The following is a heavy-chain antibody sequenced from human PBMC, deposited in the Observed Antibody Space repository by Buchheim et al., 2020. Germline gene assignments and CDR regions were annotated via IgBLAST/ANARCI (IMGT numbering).Heavy chain of an antibody. Sequence: EVQLVESGGGLVKPGGSLRLSCAASGFTFSSYSMNWVRQAPGKGLEWVSSISSSSSYIYYADSVKGRFTISRDNAKNSLYLQMNSLRAKDTAVYYCARKMATIGYYYYYGMDVWGQGTT. CDR2: ISSSSSYI. CDR1: GFTFSSYS. J-gene: IGHJ6*02. CDR3: ARKMATIGYYYYYGMDV. V-gene: IGHV3-21*01. D-gene: IGHD5-24*01.